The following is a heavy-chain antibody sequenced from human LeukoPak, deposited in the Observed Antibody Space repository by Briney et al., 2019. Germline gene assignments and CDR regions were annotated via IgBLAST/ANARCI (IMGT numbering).Heavy chain of an antibody. CDR1: GFTFDDYA. V-gene: IGHV3-9*01. CDR3: AKTSSSWSSSAEYFQH. CDR2: ISWNSGSI. J-gene: IGHJ1*01. D-gene: IGHD6-13*01. Sequence: GGSLRLSCAASGFTFDDYAKHWVRQAPGKGLEWVSGISWNSGSIGYADSVKGRFTISRDNAKNSLYLQMNSLRAEDTALYYCAKTSSSWSSSAEYFQHWGQGTLVTVSS.